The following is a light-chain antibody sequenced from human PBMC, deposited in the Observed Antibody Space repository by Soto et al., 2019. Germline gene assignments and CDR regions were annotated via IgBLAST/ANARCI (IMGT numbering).Light chain of an antibody. J-gene: IGLJ2*01. CDR1: SSNIGTNS. CDR3: ATWDDSLNGPV. Sequence: QSVLTQPPSTSGTPGQRVTISCSGSSSNIGTNSVNWYQQLPGTAPKLLIYNSNQRPSGVPDRFSGSKSGTSASLAISGRHSEDEADYYCATWDDSLNGPVFGGGTKLTVL. V-gene: IGLV1-44*01. CDR2: NSN.